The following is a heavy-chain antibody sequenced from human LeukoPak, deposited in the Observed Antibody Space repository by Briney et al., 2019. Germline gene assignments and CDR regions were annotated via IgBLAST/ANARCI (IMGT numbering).Heavy chain of an antibody. CDR3: ARDRSGYGNYLDF. Sequence: SVKVSCKASGDTFSNYAISWVRLAPGQGLEWMGAITKFGSTNYAHNFVGRVTMTADKSTSTAFMELSSLKSDDTAVYYCARDRSGYGNYLDFWGQGTLVTVSS. V-gene: IGHV1-69*06. CDR2: ITKFGST. D-gene: IGHD5-18*01. J-gene: IGHJ4*02. CDR1: GDTFSNYA.